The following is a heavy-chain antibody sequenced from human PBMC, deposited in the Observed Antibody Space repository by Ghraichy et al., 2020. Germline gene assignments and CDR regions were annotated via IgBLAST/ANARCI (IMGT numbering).Heavy chain of an antibody. J-gene: IGHJ4*02. CDR2: ISGSGGST. CDR1: GFTFSSYA. Sequence: GGSLRLSCAPSGFTFSSYAMSWVRQAPGKGLEWVSAISGSGGSTYYADSVKGRFTISRDNSKNTLYLQMNSLRAEDTAVYYCAKVGYYDILTGYSHFDYWGQGTLVTVSS. D-gene: IGHD3-9*01. CDR3: AKVGYYDILTGYSHFDY. V-gene: IGHV3-23*01.